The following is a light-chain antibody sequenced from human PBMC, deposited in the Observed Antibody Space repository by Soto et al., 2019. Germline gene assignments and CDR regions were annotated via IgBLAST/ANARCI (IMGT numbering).Light chain of an antibody. CDR2: GAS. CDR1: QSVRTY. CDR3: XXXXXXPPT. J-gene: IGKJ5*01. V-gene: IGKV3-20*01. Sequence: EIVLTQSPGTLSLSPGERATLSCRASQSVRTYLAWYQQQPGQAPRLLIHGASSRATGIPDRFSGSGSGADFTLTISRLEPEDFAVYSXXXXXXXPPTFGQGTRLEIK.